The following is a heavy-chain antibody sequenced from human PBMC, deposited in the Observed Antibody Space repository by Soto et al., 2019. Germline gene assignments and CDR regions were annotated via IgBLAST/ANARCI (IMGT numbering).Heavy chain of an antibody. CDR1: GFTFSSYS. V-gene: IGHV3-48*02. CDR3: ARDEWATGTQFDY. D-gene: IGHD1-1*01. J-gene: IGHJ4*02. Sequence: GGSLRLSCAASGFTFSSYSMNWVRQAPGKGLEWVSYISSSSTIYYADSVKGRFTISRDNAKNSLYLQMNSLRDEDTAVYYCARDEWATGTQFDYWGQGTLVTVSS. CDR2: ISSSSTI.